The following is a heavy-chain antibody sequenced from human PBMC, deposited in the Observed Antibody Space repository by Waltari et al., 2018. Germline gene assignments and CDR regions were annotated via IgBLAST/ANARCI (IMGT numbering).Heavy chain of an antibody. CDR3: ARGRGIAARFDY. CDR1: GGSFSGYY. V-gene: IGHV4-34*01. CDR2: INHSGST. J-gene: IGHJ4*02. Sequence: QVQLQQWGAGLLKPSETLSLTCAAYGGSFSGYYCSWIRQPPGQGLEWIGEINHSGSTNDNPSLKSRFTISVDTSKNQFSLKLSSVTAADTAVYYCARGRGIAARFDYWGQGTLVTVSS. D-gene: IGHD6-13*01.